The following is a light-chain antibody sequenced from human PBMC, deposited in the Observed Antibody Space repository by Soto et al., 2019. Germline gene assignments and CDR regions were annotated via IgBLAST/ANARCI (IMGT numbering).Light chain of an antibody. CDR1: QSVSVY. Sequence: EIVLTQSPATLSLSPGERATLSCRASQSVSVYLAWYQQKPGQAPRLLISDASDRAAGVPVRFSGSGSGTDFTLTISSLEPEDFAVYHCQQYSSSPRTFGQGTRLEI. J-gene: IGKJ5*01. CDR3: QQYSSSPRT. V-gene: IGKV3-11*01. CDR2: DAS.